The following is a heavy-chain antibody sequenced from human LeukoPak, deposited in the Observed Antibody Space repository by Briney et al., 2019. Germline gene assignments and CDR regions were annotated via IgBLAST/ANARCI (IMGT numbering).Heavy chain of an antibody. CDR1: GYTFNSYG. J-gene: IGHJ5*02. CDR2: ISAYNGNT. CDR3: ATVIYCSGGSCFWRHWFDP. D-gene: IGHD2-15*01. Sequence: EASVKVSCKASGYTFNSYGISWVRQAPGQGLEWMGWISAYNGNTNYAQNLQGRVTMTTDTSTSTAYMELRSLRSDDTAVYFYATVIYCSGGSCFWRHWFDPWGQGTLVTVSS. V-gene: IGHV1-18*01.